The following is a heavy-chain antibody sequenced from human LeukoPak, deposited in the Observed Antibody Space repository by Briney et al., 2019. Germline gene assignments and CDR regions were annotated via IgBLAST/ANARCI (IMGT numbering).Heavy chain of an antibody. D-gene: IGHD3-10*01. CDR2: INYSGST. Sequence: SVTRSLTCTVSGGPLSSTTYYWSWGRQPPGKWREWVASINYSGSTYYSPSLKSRVTISVETSDNQFSLKLSYVTAADTAVYYCARYVVYSSGKYYFDFWGQGTLVTVSS. V-gene: IGHV4-39*01. J-gene: IGHJ4*02. CDR3: ARYVVYSSGKYYFDF. CDR1: GGPLSSTTYY.